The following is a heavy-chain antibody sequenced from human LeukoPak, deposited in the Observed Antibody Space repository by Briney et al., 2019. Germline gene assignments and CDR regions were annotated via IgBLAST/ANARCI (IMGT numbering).Heavy chain of an antibody. Sequence: TGGSLRLSCAASGFTFSSYAMSWVRQAPGKGLEWVSAISGSGGSRYYADSVKVRFTISRDNSKNTLYLQMNSLRAEDTAVYYCAKDSQLWLPIAFDYWGQGTLVTVSS. V-gene: IGHV3-23*01. D-gene: IGHD5-18*01. CDR1: GFTFSSYA. CDR2: ISGSGGSR. CDR3: AKDSQLWLPIAFDY. J-gene: IGHJ4*02.